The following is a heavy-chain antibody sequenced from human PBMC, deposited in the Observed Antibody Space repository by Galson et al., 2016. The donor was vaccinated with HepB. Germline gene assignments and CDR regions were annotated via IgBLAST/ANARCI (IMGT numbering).Heavy chain of an antibody. J-gene: IGHJ4*02. D-gene: IGHD6-19*01. CDR2: ISWNSGSS. CDR3: AKDYSSGWFGAGGFEH. V-gene: IGHV3-9*01. CDR1: EFTFDDYA. Sequence: SLRLSCVASEFTFDDYAMHWVRQAPGKGLEWVSGISWNSGSSGYADSVKGRFTVSRDNAKNSLYLQMNSLRAEDTAFYFCAKDYSSGWFGAGGFEHWGQGTLVTVSS.